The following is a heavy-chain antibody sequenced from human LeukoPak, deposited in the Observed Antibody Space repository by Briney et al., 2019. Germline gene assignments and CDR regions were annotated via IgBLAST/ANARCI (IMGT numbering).Heavy chain of an antibody. CDR2: IYWNDDQ. J-gene: IGHJ4*02. Sequence: SGPTLVKPTQTLTLTCTFSGFSLSTSGVGVGWIRQPPGKALEWLELIYWNDDQRYSPPLKSRLIITKDTSENQVVLTMTNMDHVDTATYYCAHIRDGYNPFDYWGQGTLVTVSS. CDR1: GFSLSTSGVG. V-gene: IGHV2-5*01. CDR3: AHIRDGYNPFDY. D-gene: IGHD5-24*01.